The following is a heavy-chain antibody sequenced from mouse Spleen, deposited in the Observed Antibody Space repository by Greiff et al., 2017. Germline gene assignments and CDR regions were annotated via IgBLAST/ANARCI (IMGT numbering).Heavy chain of an antibody. Sequence: QVQLQQSGAELVRPGASVTLSCKASGYTFTDYEMHWVKQTPVHGLEWIGAIDPETGGTAYNQKFKGKATLTADKSSSTAYMELRSLTSEDSAVYYCTRGTGTGAMDYWGQGTSVTVSS. D-gene: IGHD4-1*01. CDR3: TRGTGTGAMDY. J-gene: IGHJ4*01. CDR1: GYTFTDYE. V-gene: IGHV1-15*01. CDR2: IDPETGGT.